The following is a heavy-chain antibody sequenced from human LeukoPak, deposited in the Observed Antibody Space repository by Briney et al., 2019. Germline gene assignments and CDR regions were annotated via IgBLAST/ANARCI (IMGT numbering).Heavy chain of an antibody. CDR3: ARDWVSYDSSGYSDLDHYFDY. CDR2: VNQAGSDK. J-gene: IGHJ4*02. V-gene: IGHV3-7*01. D-gene: IGHD3-22*01. CDR1: GFEFSSHW. Sequence: GGSLRLSCAASGFEFSSHWMSWVRQASGKGLEWVANVNQAGSDKYYMDSVKGRFTISRGNAENSLYLQMNSLRAEDTAVYYCARDWVSYDSSGYSDLDHYFDYWGQGTLVTVSS.